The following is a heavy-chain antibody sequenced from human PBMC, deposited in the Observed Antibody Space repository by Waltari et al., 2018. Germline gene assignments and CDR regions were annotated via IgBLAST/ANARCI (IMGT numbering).Heavy chain of an antibody. CDR2: LDPRDSST. CDR1: GSSFTSYW. D-gene: IGHD6-19*01. J-gene: IGHJ4*02. CDR3: ARHALGGSGWYYSDY. V-gene: IGHV5-10-1*03. Sequence: DVQLVQSGDEVKKPGESPRISCKGSGSSFTSYWISWVRKLPGNGLECMGRLDPRDSSTRYSPSFQGHVTISADKSITTAYLQWSSLKASDTAIYYCARHALGGSGWYYSDYWGQGTLATVSS.